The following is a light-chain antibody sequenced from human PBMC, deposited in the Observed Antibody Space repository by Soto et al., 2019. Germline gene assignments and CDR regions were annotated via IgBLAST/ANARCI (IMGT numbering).Light chain of an antibody. CDR1: QSIGNY. CDR3: QQRSNWPL. J-gene: IGKJ5*01. Sequence: EVVLTTSTATLSLSPGERATLSCRASQSIGNYLAWYQQKPGQSPRLLIYDASNRATGIPARFSGSGSGTDFTLTISSLEPEDFAVYYCQQRSNWPLFGQGTRLEIK. CDR2: DAS. V-gene: IGKV3-11*01.